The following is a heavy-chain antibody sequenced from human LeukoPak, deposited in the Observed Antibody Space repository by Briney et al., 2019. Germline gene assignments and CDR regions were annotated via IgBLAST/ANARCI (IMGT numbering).Heavy chain of an antibody. J-gene: IGHJ6*04. CDR2: IKQDGSEK. CDR1: GFTFSSYW. V-gene: IGHV3-7*01. CDR3: AELGITMIGGV. Sequence: GSLRLSCAASGFTFSSYWMSWVRQAPGKGLEGVANIKQDGSEKYYVDSVKGRFTISRDNAKNSLYLQMYSLRAEDTAVYYCAELGITMIGGVWGKGTTVTISS. D-gene: IGHD3-10*02.